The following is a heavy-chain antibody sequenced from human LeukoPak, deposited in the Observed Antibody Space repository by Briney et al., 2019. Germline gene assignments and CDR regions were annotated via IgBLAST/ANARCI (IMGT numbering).Heavy chain of an antibody. D-gene: IGHD2-15*01. CDR2: IYYSGST. CDR1: GGSISSSSYY. CDR3: ARRPYCSGGSCYSMNYFDY. V-gene: IGHV4-39*01. J-gene: IGHJ4*02. Sequence: SETLSLTCTVSGGSISSSSYYWGWIRQPPGKGLESIVSIYYSGSTYYNPSLKSRVTISVATSKNQLSLKLSSVTAADTAVYYCARRPYCSGGSCYSMNYFDYWGQGTLVTVSS.